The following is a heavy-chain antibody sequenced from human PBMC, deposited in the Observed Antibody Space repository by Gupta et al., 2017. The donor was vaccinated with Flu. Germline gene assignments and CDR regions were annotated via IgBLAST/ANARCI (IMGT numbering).Heavy chain of an antibody. V-gene: IGHV3-23*04. CDR2: ISAEGARQ. CDR1: GSSFNYYA. J-gene: IGHJ4*02. D-gene: IGHD2-21*02. Sequence: ERLVQSGGGLVSSGGSFRLSCGASGSSFNYYAMNWVRLAPGKGLEWVSTISAEGARQFYADSVRVRFVISRDNTTETFSLQMRDLEVEDTAVYSCAKAECGGACSVDLTLDCWGQGTLGTVSS. CDR3: AKAECGGACSVDLTLDC.